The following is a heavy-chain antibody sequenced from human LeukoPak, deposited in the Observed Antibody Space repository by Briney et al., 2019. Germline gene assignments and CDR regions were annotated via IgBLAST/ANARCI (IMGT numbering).Heavy chain of an antibody. D-gene: IGHD3-10*01. Sequence: GGSLRLSCAASGFTFSSYGMHWVRQAPGKGLEWVAVIWYDGSNKYYADSVKGRFTISRDNSKNTLYLQMNSLRAEDTAVYYCAKDQLWFGELLAFFDYWGQGTLVTVSS. CDR2: IWYDGSNK. V-gene: IGHV3-33*06. J-gene: IGHJ4*02. CDR1: GFTFSSYG. CDR3: AKDQLWFGELLAFFDY.